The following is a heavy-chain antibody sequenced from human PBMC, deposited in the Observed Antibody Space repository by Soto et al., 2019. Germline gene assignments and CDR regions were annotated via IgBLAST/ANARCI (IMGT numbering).Heavy chain of an antibody. J-gene: IGHJ5*02. CDR3: ARDPNYGDYSWFDP. V-gene: IGHV1-69*13. D-gene: IGHD4-17*01. Sequence: SVKVSCKASGGTFSSYAISWVRQAPGQGLEWVGGIIPIFGTANYAQKFQGRVTITADESTSTAYMELSSLRSEDTAVYYCARDPNYGDYSWFDPWGQGTLVTVSS. CDR2: IIPIFGTA. CDR1: GGTFSSYA.